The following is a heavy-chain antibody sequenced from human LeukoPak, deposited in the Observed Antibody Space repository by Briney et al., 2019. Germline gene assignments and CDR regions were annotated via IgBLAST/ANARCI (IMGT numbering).Heavy chain of an antibody. D-gene: IGHD7-27*01. V-gene: IGHV3-73*01. CDR3: WLTGDREFDY. CDR1: GFTFSGSA. CDR2: IRSNANSYAT. J-gene: IGHJ4*02. Sequence: GGSLRLSCAASGFTFSGSAMHWVRQASGKGLEWVGRIRSNANSYATAYAASVKGRFTISRDDSKNTAYLQMNSLKTEDTAVYYCWLTGDREFDYWGQGTLVTVSS.